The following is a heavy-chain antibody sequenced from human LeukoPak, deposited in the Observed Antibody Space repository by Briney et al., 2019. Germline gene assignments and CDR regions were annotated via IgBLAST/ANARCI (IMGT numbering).Heavy chain of an antibody. D-gene: IGHD3-10*01. CDR1: GGSFSGYY. CDR2: INHSGST. V-gene: IGHV4-34*01. Sequence: PSETLSLTCAVYGGSFSGYYWSWIRQPPGKGLEWIGEINHSGSTNYNPSLKSRVTISVDTSKNQFSLKLSSVTAADTAVYYCARGLTYYYGSGTESPYYYYMDVWGKGTTVTVSS. CDR3: ARGLTYYYGSGTESPYYYYMDV. J-gene: IGHJ6*03.